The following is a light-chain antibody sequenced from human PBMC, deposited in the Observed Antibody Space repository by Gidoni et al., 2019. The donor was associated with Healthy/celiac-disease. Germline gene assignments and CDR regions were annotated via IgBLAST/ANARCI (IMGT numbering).Light chain of an antibody. V-gene: IGKV3-20*01. J-gene: IGKJ1*01. CDR3: KQYGSSPWT. Sequence: VFTQSPGTLSLSPGKRATLSCRASQSVSSSYLAWYQQKPGQAPRLLIYGASSRATGIPDRFSGSGSGTDFTLTISRLEPEDFAVYYCKQYGSSPWTFGQGTKVEIK. CDR2: GAS. CDR1: QSVSSSY.